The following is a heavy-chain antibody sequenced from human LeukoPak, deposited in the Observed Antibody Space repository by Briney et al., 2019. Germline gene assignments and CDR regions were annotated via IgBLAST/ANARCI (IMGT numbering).Heavy chain of an antibody. CDR2: ISSSSSYI. CDR1: GLTFSSYS. J-gene: IGHJ4*02. Sequence: GGSLRLSCAASGLTFSSYSMNWVRQAPGKGLEWVSSISSSSSYIYYADSVKGRFTISRDNAKNSLYLQMNSLRAEDTAVYYCPRDDGSGIDYWGLGTLVTVSS. V-gene: IGHV3-21*01. D-gene: IGHD3-10*01. CDR3: PRDDGSGIDY.